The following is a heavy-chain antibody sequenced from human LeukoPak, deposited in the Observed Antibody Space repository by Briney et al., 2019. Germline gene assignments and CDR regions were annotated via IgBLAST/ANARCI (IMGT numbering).Heavy chain of an antibody. CDR2: IYYSGST. V-gene: IGHV4-59*08. D-gene: IGHD3-22*01. CDR1: GGSISSYY. CDR3: ARVRLKFNYDSSGYPDAFDI. J-gene: IGHJ3*02. Sequence: SEALSLTCTVSGGSISSYYWSWIRQPPGKGLEWIGYIYYSGSTNYNPSLKSRVTISVDTSENQFSLKLSSVTAADTAVYYCARVRLKFNYDSSGYPDAFDIWGQGTMVTVSS.